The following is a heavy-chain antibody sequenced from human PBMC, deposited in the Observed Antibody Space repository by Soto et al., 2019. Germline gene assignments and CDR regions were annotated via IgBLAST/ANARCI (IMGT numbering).Heavy chain of an antibody. D-gene: IGHD1-26*01. CDR2: IYSSGRT. V-gene: IGHV4-59*08. J-gene: IGHJ5*02. CDR3: ARSGSYYAYNWFDP. CDR1: GDSITSYY. Sequence: PSETLSLTCTVSGDSITSYYWTWIRQPPGKGLEWIGNIYSSGRTNYNPSLKSRVTMSIDTSKNQFSLKLSSVTAADTAVYYCARSGSYYAYNWFDPWGQGTLVTVSS.